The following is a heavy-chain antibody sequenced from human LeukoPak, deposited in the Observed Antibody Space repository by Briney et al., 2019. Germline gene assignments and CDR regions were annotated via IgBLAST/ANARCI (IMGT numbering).Heavy chain of an antibody. V-gene: IGHV3-23*03. CDR1: GFTFSSYA. J-gene: IGHJ4*02. D-gene: IGHD3-22*01. CDR3: ANDYYDSSGYFY. CDR2: IYSGDST. Sequence: GGSLRLSCAASGFTFSSYAMSWVRQAPGKGLEWVSVIYSGDSTYYADSVKGRFTISRDNSKNTLYLQMNSLRAEDTAVYYCANDYYDSSGYFYWGQGTLVTVSS.